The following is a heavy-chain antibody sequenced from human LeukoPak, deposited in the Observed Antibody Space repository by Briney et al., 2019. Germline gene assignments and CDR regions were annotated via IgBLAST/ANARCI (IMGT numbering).Heavy chain of an antibody. CDR3: ARGVQWLVPYFDY. CDR2: IYTSGST. Sequence: SETLSLTCTVSGGSISSGSYYWSWIRQPAGKGLEWIVRIYTSGSTNYNPSLKSRVTISVDTSKNQFSLKLSSVTAADTAVYYCARGVQWLVPYFDYWGQGTLVTVSS. J-gene: IGHJ4*02. CDR1: GGSISSGSYY. D-gene: IGHD6-19*01. V-gene: IGHV4-61*02.